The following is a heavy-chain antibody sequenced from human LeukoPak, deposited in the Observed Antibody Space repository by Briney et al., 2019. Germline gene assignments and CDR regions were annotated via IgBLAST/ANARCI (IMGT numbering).Heavy chain of an antibody. D-gene: IGHD2-2*01. CDR2: IGASGVST. V-gene: IGHV3-23*01. CDR1: GFTFSSFA. CDR3: AKDLRGRIVPAVFEYCHY. J-gene: IGHJ1*01. Sequence: PGGSLRLSCAASGFTFSSFAMSWARQTPGKGLEWVSAIGASGVSTYHADSVKGRFTISRDNSKNTLYLQMNNLRAEDTAVYHCAKDLRGRIVPAVFEYCHYCGQGTLVTVSS.